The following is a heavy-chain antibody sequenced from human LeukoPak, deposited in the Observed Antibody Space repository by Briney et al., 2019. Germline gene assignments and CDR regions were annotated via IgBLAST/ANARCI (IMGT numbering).Heavy chain of an antibody. V-gene: IGHV3-9*01. CDR1: GFTFDDYA. CDR3: ARGNRDSSGFYFYYGMDV. D-gene: IGHD6-19*01. J-gene: IGHJ6*02. CDR2: ISWDSLNI. Sequence: GRSLRLSCAASGFTFDDYAMFWVRHAPGKGLEWVSGISWDSLNIGYAASVKGRFTISRDNAKNSVYLQMNSLRADDTAFYYCARGNRDSSGFYFYYGMDVWGQGTTVTVSS.